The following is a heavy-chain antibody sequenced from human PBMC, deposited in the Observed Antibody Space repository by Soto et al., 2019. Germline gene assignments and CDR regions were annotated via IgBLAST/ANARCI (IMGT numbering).Heavy chain of an antibody. J-gene: IGHJ6*02. CDR3: ASLERGAYYYGMDV. V-gene: IGHV1-69*13. Sequence: GASVKVSCKASGGTFSSYAISWVRQAPGQGLEWMGGIIPIFGTANYAQKFQGRVTITADESTSTAYMELSSLRSEDTAVYYCASLERGAYYYGMDVWGQGPTVTVSS. CDR1: GGTFSSYA. D-gene: IGHD3-3*01. CDR2: IIPIFGTA.